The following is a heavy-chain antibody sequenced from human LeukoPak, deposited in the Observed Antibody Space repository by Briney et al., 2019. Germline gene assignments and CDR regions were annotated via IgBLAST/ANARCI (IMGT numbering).Heavy chain of an antibody. CDR2: IKQDGSEK. D-gene: IGHD2-2*01. Sequence: GGTLRLSCAASGFTFSSYGMTWVRQAPGKGLEWVANIKQDGSEKYYVDSVKGRFTISSDNAKNSLYLQMNSLRAEDTAVYYCARVGNSEYSFSAPIVVVPAAMNYWGQGTLVTVSS. J-gene: IGHJ4*02. CDR3: ARVGNSEYSFSAPIVVVPAAMNY. V-gene: IGHV3-7*01. CDR1: GFTFSSYG.